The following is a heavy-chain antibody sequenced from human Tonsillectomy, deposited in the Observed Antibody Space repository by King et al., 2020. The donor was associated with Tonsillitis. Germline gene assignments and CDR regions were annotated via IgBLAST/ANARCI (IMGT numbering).Heavy chain of an antibody. Sequence: QLQESGPGLVKPSQTLSLTCTVSGGSIISGSYYWSWIRQPAGKGLEWIGRIYSSGSTNYNPSLKSRVTISVDTSKNQFSLKLTSVTAADTAGYYCARGAMGAHYFDYWGQGTLVTVSS. CDR1: GGSIISGSYY. V-gene: IGHV4-61*02. J-gene: IGHJ4*02. CDR3: ARGAMGAHYFDY. D-gene: IGHD3-16*01. CDR2: IYSSGST.